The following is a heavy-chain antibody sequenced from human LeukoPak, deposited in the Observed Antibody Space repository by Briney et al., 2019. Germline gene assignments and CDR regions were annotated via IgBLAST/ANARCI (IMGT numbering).Heavy chain of an antibody. J-gene: IGHJ4*02. D-gene: IGHD2-2*01. CDR1: GFTFTSCS. CDR3: ARGPRALVVVVPAADFDS. CDR2: ISSSSYI. Sequence: GGSLRLSCADSGFTFTSCSMNWVRQAPGKGLEWVSSISSSSYIYYADSVKGRFTISRDNAKNSLYLQMNSLRTEDTAVYYCARGPRALVVVVPAADFDSWGQGTLVTVSS. V-gene: IGHV3-21*01.